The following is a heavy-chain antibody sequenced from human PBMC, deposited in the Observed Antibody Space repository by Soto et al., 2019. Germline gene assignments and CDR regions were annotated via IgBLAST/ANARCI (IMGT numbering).Heavy chain of an antibody. J-gene: IGHJ4*02. CDR1: GGSFSGYY. D-gene: IGHD4-17*01. CDR2: INHSGTS. CDR3: ARTDYGDYLPY. Sequence: PSETLSLTCAVDGGSFSGYYWTWIRQPPGKGLEWIGEINHSGTSNYNPSLKSRVTISVDTSKNQFSLKLSSVTAADSAVYYCARTDYGDYLPYWGRGTLVTVSS. V-gene: IGHV4-34*01.